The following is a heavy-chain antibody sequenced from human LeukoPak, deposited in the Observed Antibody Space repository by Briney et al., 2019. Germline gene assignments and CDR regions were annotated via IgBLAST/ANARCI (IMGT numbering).Heavy chain of an antibody. CDR3: AREPIVALQYYYYYMDV. Sequence: ASVKVSCKASGYTFTSYGISWVRQAPGQGLEWMGWISAYNGNTNYAQKLQGRVTMTTDTSTSTAYMELRSLRSDDTAVYYCAREPIVALQYYYYYMDVWGKGTTVTVSS. CDR2: ISAYNGNT. J-gene: IGHJ6*03. V-gene: IGHV1-18*01. D-gene: IGHD5-12*01. CDR1: GYTFTSYG.